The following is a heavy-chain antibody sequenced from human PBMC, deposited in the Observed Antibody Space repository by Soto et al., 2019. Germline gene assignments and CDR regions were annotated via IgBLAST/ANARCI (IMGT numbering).Heavy chain of an antibody. CDR2: INPSGSST. V-gene: IGHV1-46*03. Sequence: QVQLVQSGAEVKKPGASVKVSCKASGYTFTSYYMHWVRQAPGQGLEWMGIINPSGSSTSYAQKFQGRVTMTRDTSTSTVYMELSSLRSEDTAVYYCARLGYCSSTSCHKSRAFDIWGQGTMVTVSS. CDR1: GYTFTSYY. D-gene: IGHD2-2*02. J-gene: IGHJ3*02. CDR3: ARLGYCSSTSCHKSRAFDI.